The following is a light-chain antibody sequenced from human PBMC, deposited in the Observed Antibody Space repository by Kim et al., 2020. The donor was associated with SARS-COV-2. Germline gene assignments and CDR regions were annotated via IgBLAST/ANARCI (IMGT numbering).Light chain of an antibody. J-gene: IGKJ4*02. CDR3: QQYVNSLLA. V-gene: IGKV3-20*01. CDR2: GAS. Sequence: SPEERTTLSCRDSHSVIRSYLAWYKHNTGQAPRLLIYGASTRATGIPDRFSGSGSGTDFTLTISRLEPEDFAVYFCQQYVNSLLAFGGGTKVDIK. CDR1: HSVIRSY.